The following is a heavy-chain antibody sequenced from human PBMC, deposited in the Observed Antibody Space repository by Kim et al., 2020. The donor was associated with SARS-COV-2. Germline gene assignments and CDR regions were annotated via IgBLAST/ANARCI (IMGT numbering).Heavy chain of an antibody. CDR1: GFTFRNYP. CDR2: ISYDGTYE. J-gene: IGHJ4*02. Sequence: GGSLILSCAASGFTFRNYPIHWVRQAPGKGLEGVAIISYDGTYEYYADSVKGRFTISRDNSNNTVSLQMNSLRGEDTAIYYCARETAASDGSWVAFWGQG. CDR3: ARETAASDGSWVAF. V-gene: IGHV3-30*04. D-gene: IGHD6-13*01.